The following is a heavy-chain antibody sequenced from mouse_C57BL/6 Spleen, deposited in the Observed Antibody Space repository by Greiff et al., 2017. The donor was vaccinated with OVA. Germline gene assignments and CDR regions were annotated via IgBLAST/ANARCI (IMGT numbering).Heavy chain of an antibody. CDR2: ISSGSSTI. Sequence: EVKVVESGGGLVKPGGSLKLSCAASGFTFSDYGMHWVRQAPEKGLEWVAYISSGSSTIYYADTVKGRFTISRDNAKNTLFLQMTSLRSEDTAMYYCASYSYGSRSFDYWGKGTTLTVSS. J-gene: IGHJ2*01. V-gene: IGHV5-17*01. D-gene: IGHD1-1*01. CDR1: GFTFSDYG. CDR3: ASYSYGSRSFDY.